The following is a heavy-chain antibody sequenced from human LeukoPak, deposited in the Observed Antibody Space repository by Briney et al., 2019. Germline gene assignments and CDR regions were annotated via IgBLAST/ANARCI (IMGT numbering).Heavy chain of an antibody. CDR1: GGSISSSSYY. CDR3: ARRTGFLHAFDI. D-gene: IGHD3/OR15-3a*01. J-gene: IGHJ3*02. Sequence: SETLSLTCTVSGGSISSSSYYWGWIRQPPGKGLEWIGSIYYSGSTYYNPSLKSRVTISVDTSKNQFSLKLSSVPAADTAVYYCARRTGFLHAFDIWGQGTMVTVSS. V-gene: IGHV4-39*01. CDR2: IYYSGST.